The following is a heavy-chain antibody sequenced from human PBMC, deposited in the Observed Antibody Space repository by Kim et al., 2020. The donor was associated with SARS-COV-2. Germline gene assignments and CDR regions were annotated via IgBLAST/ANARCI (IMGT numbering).Heavy chain of an antibody. CDR2: IGRSGDSTI. CDR1: GFTFTSYS. V-gene: IGHV3-48*02. J-gene: IGHJ4*02. D-gene: IGHD2-8*01. CDR3: ARDSGYCINSGCYRRFAY. Sequence: GGSLRLSCAASGFTFTSYSMNWVRQAPGKGLEWLSYIGRSGDSTIYYADSVKGRFTISRDDASNSLYLQMDSLRDEDTAVYYCARDSGYCINSGCYRRFAYWGQGTLVTVSS.